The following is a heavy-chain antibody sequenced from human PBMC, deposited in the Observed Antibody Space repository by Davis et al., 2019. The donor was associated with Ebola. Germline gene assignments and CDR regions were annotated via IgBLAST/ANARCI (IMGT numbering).Heavy chain of an antibody. CDR3: ARELRFLEWDGMDV. Sequence: GGSLRLSCAASGFTFSSYWMSWVRQAPGKGLEWVANIKQDGSEKYYVDSVKGRFTISRDNAKNSLYLQMNSLRAEDTAVYYCARELRFLEWDGMDVWGQGTTVTVSS. V-gene: IGHV3-7*03. J-gene: IGHJ6*02. CDR1: GFTFSSYW. CDR2: IKQDGSEK. D-gene: IGHD3-3*01.